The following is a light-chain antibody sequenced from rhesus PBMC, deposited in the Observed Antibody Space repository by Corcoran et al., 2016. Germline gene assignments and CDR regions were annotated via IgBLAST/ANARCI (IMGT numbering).Light chain of an antibody. CDR1: QSISSW. Sequence: DIQMTQSPSSLSASVGDTVTITCRASQSISSWLDWYQQKPGKAPKLLIYKASSLQSGVPSRFSSSGFGTDFTLTIGSLQPEDFATYYCLQYSSSPWTFGQGTKVEIK. CDR3: LQYSSSPWT. V-gene: IGKV1-22*01. CDR2: KAS. J-gene: IGKJ1*01.